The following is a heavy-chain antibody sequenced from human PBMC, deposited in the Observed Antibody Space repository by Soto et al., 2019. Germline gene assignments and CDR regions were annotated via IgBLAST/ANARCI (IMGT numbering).Heavy chain of an antibody. J-gene: IGHJ6*02. V-gene: IGHV4-59*01. CDR3: AREYCNNGACYPSHGMDV. CDR2: IYYSGST. Sequence: XASLSLTCTVSGGCISSYYGSGIRQPPGKGLEWIGYIYYSGSTNYNPSLKSRVTISVDTSKNQFSLKLSSVTAADTAVYYCAREYCNNGACYPSHGMDVCGQGTTVTVSS. D-gene: IGHD2-8*01. CDR1: GGCISSYY.